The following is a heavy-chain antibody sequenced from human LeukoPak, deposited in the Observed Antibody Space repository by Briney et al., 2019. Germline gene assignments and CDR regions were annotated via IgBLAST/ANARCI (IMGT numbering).Heavy chain of an antibody. CDR3: AKDLQPFY. CDR2: ISGSGGRT. V-gene: IGHV3-23*01. Sequence: GGSLRLSCAASGFTFSSYAMNWVRQAPGKGLEWVSAISGSGGRTYYADSVKGRFTISRDNAKNSLYLQMNSLRDEDTAVYYCAKDLQPFYWGQGTLVTVSS. CDR1: GFTFSSYA. J-gene: IGHJ4*02.